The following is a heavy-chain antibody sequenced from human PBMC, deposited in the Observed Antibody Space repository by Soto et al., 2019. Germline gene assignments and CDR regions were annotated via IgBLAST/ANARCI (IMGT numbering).Heavy chain of an antibody. V-gene: IGHV4-39*01. D-gene: IGHD5-18*01. Sequence: QLQLQESGPGLVKPSETLSLTCTVSGGSISSSSYYWGWIRQPPGKGLEWIGSIYYSGSTYYNPSLKSRVTISVDTSKNQFSLKLSSVTAADTAVYYCARHETQLGIQYNWFDPWGQGTLVTVSS. CDR3: ARHETQLGIQYNWFDP. J-gene: IGHJ5*02. CDR1: GGSISSSSYY. CDR2: IYYSGST.